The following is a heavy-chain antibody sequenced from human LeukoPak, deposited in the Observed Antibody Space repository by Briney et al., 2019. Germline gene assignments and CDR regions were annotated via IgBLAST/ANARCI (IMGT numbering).Heavy chain of an antibody. Sequence: SVKVSCKASGGTFSSYAINWVRQAPGQGLECMGNIIPIFGTTNYAQKFQGRVTITTDESTSTAYMELSGLRSEDTAVYYCAGAHNSGWTYYHYHYMDVWGKGTTVTVSS. D-gene: IGHD6-19*01. J-gene: IGHJ6*03. CDR3: AGAHNSGWTYYHYHYMDV. CDR2: IIPIFGTT. V-gene: IGHV1-69*05. CDR1: GGTFSSYA.